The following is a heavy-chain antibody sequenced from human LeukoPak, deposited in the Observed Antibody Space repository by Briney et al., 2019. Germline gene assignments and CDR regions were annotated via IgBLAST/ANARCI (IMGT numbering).Heavy chain of an antibody. CDR2: TSHDGSNK. V-gene: IGHV3-30*09. CDR3: ARDADYYDSRSLNSLIDY. J-gene: IGHJ4*02. Sequence: PGGSLRLSCAASGFIFSSYAMHWVRQAPGKGLEWVAVTSHDGSNKHYADSVKGRFAISRDNSKNTLYLHMNSLRADDTAAYYCARDADYYDSRSLNSLIDYWGQGTLVTVSS. CDR1: GFIFSSYA. D-gene: IGHD3-22*01.